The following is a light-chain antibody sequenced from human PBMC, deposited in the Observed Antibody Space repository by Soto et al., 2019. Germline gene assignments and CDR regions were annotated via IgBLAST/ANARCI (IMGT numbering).Light chain of an antibody. V-gene: IGLV2-11*01. J-gene: IGLJ1*01. Sequence: QSVLTQPRSVSGSPGQSVTISCTVTSSDVGGYNYVSWYQQDPGKAPKLIIYDVTKRPSGVPDRFSGSKSGNTASLTISGLQAEDEADYYCCSYAGSYTYVFGIGTKVTVL. CDR3: CSYAGSYTYV. CDR1: SSDVGGYNY. CDR2: DVT.